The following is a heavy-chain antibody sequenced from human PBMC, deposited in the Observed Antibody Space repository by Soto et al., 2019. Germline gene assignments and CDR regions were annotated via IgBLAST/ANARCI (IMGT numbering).Heavy chain of an antibody. CDR3: ARTPCWSGYYDAFDI. CDR2: IYSGGST. Sequence: GGSLRLSCAASGFTVSSNYMSWVRQAPGKGLEWVSVIYSGGSTYYADSVKGRFTISRHNSKNTLYLQMNSLRAEDTAVDYCARTPCWSGYYDAFDIWGQGTMVTVSS. CDR1: GFTVSSNY. J-gene: IGHJ3*02. D-gene: IGHD3-3*01. V-gene: IGHV3-53*04.